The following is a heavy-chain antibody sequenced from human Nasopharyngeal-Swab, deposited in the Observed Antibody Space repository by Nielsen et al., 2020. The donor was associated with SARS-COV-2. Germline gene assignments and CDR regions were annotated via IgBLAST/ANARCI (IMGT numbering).Heavy chain of an antibody. CDR3: AKDLRSVVPAGGDY. D-gene: IGHD2-2*01. J-gene: IGHJ4*02. CDR2: ISGSGGST. CDR1: GFTFSSYA. V-gene: IGHV3-23*01. Sequence: GALKISCAASGFTFSSYAMSWVRQAPGKGLEWVSAISGSGGSTYYADSVKGRFTISRDNSKNTLYLQMNSLRAEDTAVYYCAKDLRSVVPAGGDYWGQGTLVTVSS.